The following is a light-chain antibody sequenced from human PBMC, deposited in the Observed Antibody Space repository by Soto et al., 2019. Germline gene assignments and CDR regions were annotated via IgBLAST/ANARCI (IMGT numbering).Light chain of an antibody. V-gene: IGKV3-11*01. CDR1: QSIASH. Sequence: EKVLTQSAVTLSLSPGERATLSCRAIQSIASHLAWYQQKPGQAPRLLIHDASSRATGIPARFSGSGSGTDFTLTISSLEPEDFAVYSCQPGITWPLSISFAPGTRLEI. CDR3: QPGITWPLSIS. J-gene: IGKJ5*01. CDR2: DAS.